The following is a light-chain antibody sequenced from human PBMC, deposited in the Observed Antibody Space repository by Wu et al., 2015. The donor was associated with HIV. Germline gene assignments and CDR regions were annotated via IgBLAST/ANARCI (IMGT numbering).Light chain of an antibody. V-gene: IGKV1-5*03. Sequence: DIQMTQSPSTLSASVGDRVTITCRASQSISSWLAWYHQKPGKAPKLLIYKASSLESGVPSRFSGSGYGTESTLTISSLQPDDFATYYCQQYNSYSGTFGQGTKVE. CDR3: QQYNSYSGT. CDR1: QSISSW. CDR2: KAS. J-gene: IGKJ1*01.